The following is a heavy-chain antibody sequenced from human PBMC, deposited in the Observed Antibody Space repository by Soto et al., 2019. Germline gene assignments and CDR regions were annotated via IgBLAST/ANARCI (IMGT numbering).Heavy chain of an antibody. CDR3: ASVGYSYGTYYYYGMDV. Sequence: SETLSLTCTVSGASVSNGLFYWSWIRQSPGQGLEWLGYVYYTGITNYNPSLRSRVTMSVDTSKNQFSLKLTSVTAADTAVYYCASVGYSYGTYYYYGMDVWGQGTTVTVSS. D-gene: IGHD5-18*01. V-gene: IGHV4-61*01. CDR2: VYYTGIT. J-gene: IGHJ6*02. CDR1: GASVSNGLFY.